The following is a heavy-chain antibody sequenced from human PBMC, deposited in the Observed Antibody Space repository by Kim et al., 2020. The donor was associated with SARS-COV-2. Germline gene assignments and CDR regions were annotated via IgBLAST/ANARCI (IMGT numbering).Heavy chain of an antibody. CDR3: ARDLYYYDSSGYFYEAFDI. CDR2: IYYSGST. Sequence: SETLSLTCTVSGGSISSYYWSWIRQPPGKGLEWIGYIYYSGSTNYNPSLKSRVTISVDTSKNQFSLKLSSVTAADTAVYYCARDLYYYDSSGYFYEAFDIWGQGTMGTVSS. V-gene: IGHV4-59*01. D-gene: IGHD3-22*01. CDR1: GGSISSYY. J-gene: IGHJ3*02.